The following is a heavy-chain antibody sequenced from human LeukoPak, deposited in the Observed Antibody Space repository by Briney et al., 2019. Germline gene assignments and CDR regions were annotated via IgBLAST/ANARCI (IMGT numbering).Heavy chain of an antibody. CDR1: GYTFTGYY. D-gene: IGHD7-27*01. J-gene: IGHJ4*02. V-gene: IGHV1-2*06. Sequence: ASVKVSCKASGYTFTGYYMHWVRQARGQGLEWMGRINPNSGGTNYAQKFQGRVTMTRDTSISTAYMELSRLRSDDTAVYYCAGGGELGMNYFDYWGQGTLVTVSS. CDR2: INPNSGGT. CDR3: AGGGELGMNYFDY.